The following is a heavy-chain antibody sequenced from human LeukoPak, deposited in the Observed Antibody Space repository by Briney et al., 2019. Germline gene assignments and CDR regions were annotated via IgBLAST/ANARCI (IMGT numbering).Heavy chain of an antibody. Sequence: SETLSLTCTVSGGSISNYHWSWIRQPPGKGLEWIGYIYYSGSTNYNPSLKSRVTILVDTSKNQFSLKLTSVTAAADTAVYYCARPSSSWYGGAFDIWGQGTMVTVSS. CDR1: GGSISNYH. CDR3: ARPSSSWYGGAFDI. D-gene: IGHD6-13*01. CDR2: IYYSGST. J-gene: IGHJ3*02. V-gene: IGHV4-59*08.